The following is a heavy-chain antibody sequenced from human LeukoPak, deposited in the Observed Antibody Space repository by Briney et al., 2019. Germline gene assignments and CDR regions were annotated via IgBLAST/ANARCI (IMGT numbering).Heavy chain of an antibody. V-gene: IGHV4-61*08. CDR1: GGSISSGGYS. CDR2: IYYSGST. Sequence: SETLSLACAVSGGSISSGGYSWSWIRQPPGKGLEWIGYIYYSGSTNYNPSLKSRVTISVDTSKNQFSLKLSSVTAADTAVYYCARSYSGYDSWGQGTLVTVSS. CDR3: ARSYSGYDS. J-gene: IGHJ5*02. D-gene: IGHD5-12*01.